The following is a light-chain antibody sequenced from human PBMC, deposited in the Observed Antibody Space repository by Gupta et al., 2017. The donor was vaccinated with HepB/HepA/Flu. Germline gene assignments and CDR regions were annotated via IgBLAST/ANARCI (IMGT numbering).Light chain of an antibody. CDR1: SSNIGAGYD. Sequence: QSVLTQPPPVSGAPGQRVTISCTGSSSNIGAGYDVHWYQQLPGTAPKLLIYANSNRPSGVPDRFSGSKSGTSASLAITGLQADDEADYYCHSYDSSLSGWVFGGGTKLTVL. CDR3: HSYDSSLSGWV. CDR2: ANS. J-gene: IGLJ3*02. V-gene: IGLV1-40*01.